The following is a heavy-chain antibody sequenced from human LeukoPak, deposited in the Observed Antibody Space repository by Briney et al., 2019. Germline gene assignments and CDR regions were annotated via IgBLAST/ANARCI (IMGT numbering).Heavy chain of an antibody. V-gene: IGHV4-4*07. CDR2: IYTSGST. Sequence: PSETLSLTCTVSGGSISSYYWSWIRQPAGKGLEWIGRIYTSGSTNYNPSLKSRVTMSVDTSKNQFSLKLSSVTAADTAVYYSARGGRQTYSSSSMDYWGQGTLVTVSS. J-gene: IGHJ4*02. D-gene: IGHD6-6*01. CDR1: GGSISSYY. CDR3: ARGGRQTYSSSSMDY.